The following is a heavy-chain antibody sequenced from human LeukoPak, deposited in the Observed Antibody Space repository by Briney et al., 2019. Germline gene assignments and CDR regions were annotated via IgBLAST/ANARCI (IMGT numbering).Heavy chain of an antibody. CDR2: IKSKANNYAT. V-gene: IGHV3-73*01. Sequence: GGSLRLSCADSGFTFSGSAIHWVRQASGRGLEWVGRIKSKANNYATAYAASVKGRFTISRDDSMNTAYLQMNSLKTEDTAVYYCSGLQDSTGYFVWGQGTLVTVSS. D-gene: IGHD3-22*01. CDR1: GFTFSGSA. CDR3: SGLQDSTGYFV. J-gene: IGHJ4*02.